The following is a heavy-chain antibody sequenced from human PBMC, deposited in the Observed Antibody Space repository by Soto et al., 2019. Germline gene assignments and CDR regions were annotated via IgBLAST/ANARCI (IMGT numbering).Heavy chain of an antibody. J-gene: IGHJ4*02. CDR2: VYYSGTT. Sequence: SETLSLTCSVSGGSVSDKTYYWSWIRHPPGKRLEWIGYVYYSGTTNYNPSLKSRVTISVDLSKNRFSLRLSSVTTADTALYYCARTTAVPNTLRSRYFFDYWGQGTLVTSPQ. D-gene: IGHD4-17*01. CDR3: ARTTAVPNTLRSRYFFDY. V-gene: IGHV4-61*01. CDR1: GGSVSDKTYY.